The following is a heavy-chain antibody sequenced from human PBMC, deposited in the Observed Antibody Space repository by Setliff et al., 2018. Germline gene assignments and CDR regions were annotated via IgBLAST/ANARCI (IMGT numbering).Heavy chain of an antibody. CDR2: IDSSSTWI. Sequence: GGSLRLSCAASGFTFSSYTMNWVRQAPGQGLEWVSSIDSSSTWIYYADSVKGRFTISRDNANNSMSLQINSLRAEDTAVYFCARVAMGASCSGTSCQKYRFDYWGQGTLVTVSS. D-gene: IGHD2-2*01. V-gene: IGHV3-21*01. J-gene: IGHJ4*02. CDR3: ARVAMGASCSGTSCQKYRFDY. CDR1: GFTFSSYT.